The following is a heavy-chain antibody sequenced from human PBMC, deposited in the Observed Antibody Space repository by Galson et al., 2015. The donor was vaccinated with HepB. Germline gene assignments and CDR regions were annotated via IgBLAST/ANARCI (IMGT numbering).Heavy chain of an antibody. D-gene: IGHD2-21*02. CDR1: GYTLTELS. CDR3: ATYTIVVVTAIRSNWYFDL. Sequence: SVKVSCKVSGYTLTELSMHWVRQAPGKGLEWMGGFDPEDGETIYAQKFQGRVTMTEDTSTDTAYMELSSLRSEDTAVYYCATYTIVVVTAIRSNWYFDLWGRGTLVTVSS. CDR2: FDPEDGET. J-gene: IGHJ2*01. V-gene: IGHV1-24*01.